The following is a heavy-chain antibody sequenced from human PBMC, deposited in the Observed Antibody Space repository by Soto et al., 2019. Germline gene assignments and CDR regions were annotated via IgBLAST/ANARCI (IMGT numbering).Heavy chain of an antibody. V-gene: IGHV1-3*01. CDR1: VSASIGDS. CDR2: INVGNGNT. J-gene: IGHJ5*02. CDR3: AREKWGSGSRWLDP. Sequence: ASVRGAWQGAVSASIGDSVDWGRQATGQRLEWMGWINVGNGNTKYSQNFQGRVTINQDTSASTAYMELSSLTSEDTAVYYCAREKWGSGSRWLDPWGQGTLVTVSS. D-gene: IGHD6-19*01.